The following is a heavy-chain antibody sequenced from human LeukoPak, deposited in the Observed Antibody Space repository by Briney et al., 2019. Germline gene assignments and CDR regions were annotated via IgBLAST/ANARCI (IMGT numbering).Heavy chain of an antibody. Sequence: PGGSLRLSCAASGFTFSNAWMSWVRQAPGKGLDWVGRIKSKTDGGTTDYAAPVKGRFTISRDDSKNTLYLQMNSLKTEDTAVYYCTTAVWFGELLCDYWGQGTLVTVSS. CDR2: IKSKTDGGTT. D-gene: IGHD3-10*01. V-gene: IGHV3-15*01. CDR3: TTAVWFGELLCDY. CDR1: GFTFSNAW. J-gene: IGHJ4*02.